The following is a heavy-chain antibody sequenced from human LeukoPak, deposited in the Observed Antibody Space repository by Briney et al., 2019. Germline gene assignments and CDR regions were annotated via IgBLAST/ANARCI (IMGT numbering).Heavy chain of an antibody. CDR1: GYTFTIYD. V-gene: IGHV1-18*01. CDR3: ARDHDPSYYDFWSGYLGGY. Sequence: ASVKVSCKASGYTFTIYDISWVRQPPGQGLELMGWISAYNGNTNYAQKVQGRVTITTDTATSTDYMELRSLRSHATDVYYCARDHDPSYYDFWSGYLGGYWGKGTLVTVSS. D-gene: IGHD3-3*01. J-gene: IGHJ4*02. CDR2: ISAYNGNT.